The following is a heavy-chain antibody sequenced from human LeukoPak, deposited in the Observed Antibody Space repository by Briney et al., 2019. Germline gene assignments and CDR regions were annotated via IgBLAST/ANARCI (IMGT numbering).Heavy chain of an antibody. V-gene: IGHV4-38-2*02. CDR2: IYHSGST. J-gene: IGHJ4*02. CDR3: ARGRYYDILTY. Sequence: MASETLSLTCTVSGYSISSGYYWGWIRQPPGKGLEWIGSIYHSGSTYYNPSLKSRVTISVDTSKNQFSLKLSSVTAADTAVYYCARGRYYDILTYWGQGTLVTVSS. CDR1: GYSISSGYY. D-gene: IGHD3-9*01.